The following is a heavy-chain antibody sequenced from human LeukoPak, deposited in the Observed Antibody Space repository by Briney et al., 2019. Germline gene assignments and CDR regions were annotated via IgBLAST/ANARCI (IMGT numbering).Heavy chain of an antibody. CDR2: INPRGGTT. J-gene: IGHJ4*02. Sequence: ASVKVSCKASGYTFIDYYMHWVRQAPGQGLEWMGVINPRGGTTIYTQKFLGRVTMTRDTSKSTLYMEVSSLRSEDTAVYYCARKFGGNGYYFDYWGQGTLVTVSS. V-gene: IGHV1-46*01. CDR1: GYTFIDYY. CDR3: ARKFGGNGYYFDY. D-gene: IGHD4-23*01.